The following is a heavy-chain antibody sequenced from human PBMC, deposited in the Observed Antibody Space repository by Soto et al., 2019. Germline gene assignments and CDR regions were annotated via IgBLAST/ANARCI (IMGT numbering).Heavy chain of an antibody. D-gene: IGHD6-19*01. CDR1: GFTFSSFA. J-gene: IGHJ4*02. CDR3: AKGREQWLRLFDY. V-gene: IGHV3-23*01. Sequence: EVQLLESGGGLVQPGGSLRLSCAASGFTFSSFAMSWVRQAPGKGLEWVSAISDSGGSTYYADSVKGRFTISRDNSKNTLYLQMNSLRAEDTAVYYCAKGREQWLRLFDYWGQGTLVTVSS. CDR2: ISDSGGST.